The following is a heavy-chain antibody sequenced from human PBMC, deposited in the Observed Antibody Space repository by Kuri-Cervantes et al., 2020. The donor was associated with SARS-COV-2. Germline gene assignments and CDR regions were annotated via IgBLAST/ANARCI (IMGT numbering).Heavy chain of an antibody. D-gene: IGHD4-11*01. CDR2: INPNSGGT. J-gene: IGHJ6*03. V-gene: IGHV1-2*02. CDR1: GYTFTGYY. Sequence: ASVKVSCKASGYTFTGYYMRWVRQAPGQGLEWMGWINPNSGGTNYAQKFQGRVTMTRDTSISTAYMELSRLRSDDTAVYYCARGSTDYSNGGYYYYYMDVWGKGTTVTVSS. CDR3: ARGSTDYSNGGYYYYYMDV.